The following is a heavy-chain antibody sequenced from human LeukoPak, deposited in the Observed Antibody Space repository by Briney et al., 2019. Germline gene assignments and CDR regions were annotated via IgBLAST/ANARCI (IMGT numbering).Heavy chain of an antibody. CDR1: GGSISSSSYY. J-gene: IGHJ5*02. CDR3: ARSNCCRWHPIRAWFDP. V-gene: IGHV4-39*07. Sequence: SETLSLTCTVSGGSISSSSYYWGWIRQPPGKGLEWIGSIYYSGSTYYNPSLKSRVTISVDTSKSQFSLKLSSVTAADTAVYYCARSNCCRWHPIRAWFDPWGQGTLVTVSS. D-gene: IGHD4-11*01. CDR2: IYYSGST.